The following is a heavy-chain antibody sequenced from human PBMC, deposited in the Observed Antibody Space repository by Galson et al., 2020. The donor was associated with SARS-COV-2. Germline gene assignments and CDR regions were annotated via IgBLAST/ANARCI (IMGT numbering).Heavy chain of an antibody. CDR3: ARGSVVTATPFEY. Sequence: SGPTLVKPTQTLTLTCTFSGFSLSTSGMRVSWIRQPPGKALEWLARTAWDDDKFYRTSLKTRLTISKATSKNQVVLTMTNMDPVDTATYYCARGSVVTATPFEYWGQGTLVTVSS. CDR1: GFSLSTSGMR. D-gene: IGHD2-21*02. CDR2: TAWDDDK. J-gene: IGHJ4*02. V-gene: IGHV2-70*04.